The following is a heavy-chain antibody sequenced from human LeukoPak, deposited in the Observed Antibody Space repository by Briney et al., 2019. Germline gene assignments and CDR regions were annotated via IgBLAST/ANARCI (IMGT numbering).Heavy chain of an antibody. J-gene: IGHJ5*02. CDR2: IYYSGST. Sequence: PSETLSLTCTVSGGSISCHYWSWIRQPPGKGLEWIGYIYYSGSTNYNPSLKSRVTISVDTSKNQFSLKLSSVTAADTAVYYCARVRLEYSSSSEWFDPWGQGTLVTVSS. V-gene: IGHV4-59*11. CDR1: GGSISCHY. CDR3: ARVRLEYSSSSEWFDP. D-gene: IGHD6-6*01.